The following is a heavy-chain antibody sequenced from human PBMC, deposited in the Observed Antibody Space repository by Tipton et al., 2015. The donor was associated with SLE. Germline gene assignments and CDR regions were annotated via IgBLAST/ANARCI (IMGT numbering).Heavy chain of an antibody. CDR3: AREPVEGLRLRGDALDI. V-gene: IGHV4-39*07. Sequence: TLSLTCTVSGGSISSGGYYWSWIRQHPGKGLEWIGSIYYSGSTHYNPSLKSRVTISVDTSKNQFSLKLSSVTAADTAVYYCAREPVEGLRLRGDALDIWGQETMVSVSS. CDR2: IYYSGST. CDR1: GGSISSGGYY. D-gene: IGHD5-12*01. J-gene: IGHJ3*02.